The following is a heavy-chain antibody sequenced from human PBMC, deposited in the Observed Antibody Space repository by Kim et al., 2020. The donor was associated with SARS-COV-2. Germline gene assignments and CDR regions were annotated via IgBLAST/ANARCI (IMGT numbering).Heavy chain of an antibody. CDR2: ISSSSSHI. CDR3: ARDAGKVSSGYSTISDS. CDR1: GFTFSSYS. J-gene: IGHJ4*02. V-gene: IGHV3-21*01. Sequence: GGSLRLSCAASGFTFSSYSMNWVRQAPGKGLEWVSSISSSSSHIYYADSVKGRFTISRDNAKNTLYLQMNSLRAEDTAVYYCARDAGKVSSGYSTISDSWGQGALVSVPS. D-gene: IGHD3-22*01.